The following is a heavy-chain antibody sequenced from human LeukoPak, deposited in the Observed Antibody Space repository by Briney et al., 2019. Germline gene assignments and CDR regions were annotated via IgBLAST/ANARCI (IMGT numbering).Heavy chain of an antibody. Sequence: PGGSLILSCAASGFTFSSYNMNWVRQAPGKGLEWVSSISSSSSYIYYADSVRGRFTISRDNAKNSLYLQINSLRAEDTGVYYCARDPAHCGGDCYSGYQDAFDIWGQGTRVTVSS. CDR2: ISSSSSYI. CDR3: ARDPAHCGGDCYSGYQDAFDI. J-gene: IGHJ3*02. V-gene: IGHV3-21*01. CDR1: GFTFSSYN. D-gene: IGHD2-21*02.